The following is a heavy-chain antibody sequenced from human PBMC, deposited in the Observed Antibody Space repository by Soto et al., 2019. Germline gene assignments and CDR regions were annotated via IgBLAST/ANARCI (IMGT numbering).Heavy chain of an antibody. J-gene: IGHJ4*02. V-gene: IGHV4-30-2*01. CDR1: GGSIDSGAFS. D-gene: IGHD6-19*01. CDR3: ARIHWAQSSLDY. CDR2: VTHSGTA. Sequence: PSETLSLTCAVSGGSIDSGAFSLSWIRQPPGKGLGWIGYVTHSGTAYSIPSLNGRLTLSVDSSQTQFSLKLTSVTAADSAFYYCARIHWAQSSLDYWGRGSLVTVSS.